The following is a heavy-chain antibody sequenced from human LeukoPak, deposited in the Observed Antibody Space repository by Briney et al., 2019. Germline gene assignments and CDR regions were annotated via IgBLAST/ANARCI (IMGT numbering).Heavy chain of an antibody. D-gene: IGHD3-10*01. Sequence: GGSLRLSCAASGFTFSDYYMSWIRQAPGKGLEWVSYISSSGSTIYYADSVKGRFTISRDNAKNSLYLQMNSLRAEDTAVYYCARDADAMVRGLAFDIWGQGTMVTVSS. J-gene: IGHJ3*02. CDR1: GFTFSDYY. CDR2: ISSSGSTI. CDR3: ARDADAMVRGLAFDI. V-gene: IGHV3-11*04.